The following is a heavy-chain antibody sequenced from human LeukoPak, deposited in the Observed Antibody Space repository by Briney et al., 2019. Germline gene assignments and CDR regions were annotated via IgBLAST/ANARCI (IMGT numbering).Heavy chain of an antibody. CDR2: ISGSGGST. Sequence: PGGSLRLSCAASGFTFSSYAMSWVRQAPGKGLEWVSAISGSGGSTYYADSVKGRFTISRDNSKNTLYLQMNSLRAEDTAVYYCAKDADIVVVPAAIPHNWFDPWGQGTLVTVSS. D-gene: IGHD2-2*01. J-gene: IGHJ5*02. CDR1: GFTFSSYA. V-gene: IGHV3-23*01. CDR3: AKDADIVVVPAAIPHNWFDP.